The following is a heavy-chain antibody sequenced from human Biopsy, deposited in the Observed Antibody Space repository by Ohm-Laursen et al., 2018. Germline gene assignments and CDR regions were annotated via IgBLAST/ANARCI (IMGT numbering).Heavy chain of an antibody. D-gene: IGHD2/OR15-2a*01. V-gene: IGHV4-59*01. CDR3: ARATNSTGWPYYYFYGMDV. CDR2: IYYSGGT. Sequence: SETLSLTCFVSGGSISSDYWSWIRQTPGKGLEWIGYIYYSGGTNYNPSLKSRVTISVDTSKNQFSLRLNSVTAADTAVYYCARATNSTGWPYYYFYGMDVWGQGTTVTVSS. J-gene: IGHJ6*02. CDR1: GGSISSDY.